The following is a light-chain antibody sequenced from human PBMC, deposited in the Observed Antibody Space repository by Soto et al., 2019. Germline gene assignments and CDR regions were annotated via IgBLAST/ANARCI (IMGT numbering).Light chain of an antibody. CDR1: SRDVGGYNF. Sequence: QSALTKPASVSGSHGQSIPISCTGTSRDVGGYNFVSWYQQHPGKAPKLMIFEVNNRPSGVSTRFSGSKSGNTASLTIYGLHAEDEADYYCSSSTSSTTQVLGGGTKVTVL. J-gene: IGLJ2*01. V-gene: IGLV2-14*01. CDR3: SSSTSSTTQV. CDR2: EVN.